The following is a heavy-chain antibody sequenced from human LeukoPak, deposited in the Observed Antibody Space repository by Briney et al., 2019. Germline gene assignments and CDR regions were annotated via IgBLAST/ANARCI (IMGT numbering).Heavy chain of an antibody. CDR1: GGSFSGYY. CDR2: INHSGST. D-gene: IGHD3-22*01. J-gene: IGHJ3*02. Sequence: SETLSLTCAVYGGSFSGYYWSWIRQPPGKGLEWIGEINHSGSTNYNPSLKSRVTISVDTSKNQFSLKLSSVTAADTAVYYCARLGITMIVVFVDIWGQGTMVTVSS. V-gene: IGHV4-34*01. CDR3: ARLGITMIVVFVDI.